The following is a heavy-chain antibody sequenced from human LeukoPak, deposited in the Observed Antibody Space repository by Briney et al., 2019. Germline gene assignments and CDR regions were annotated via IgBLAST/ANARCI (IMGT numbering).Heavy chain of an antibody. Sequence: ASVKVSFRASGYTFTDYYMHWVRQAPGQGLEWMGWINPKSGATNCAQKFKGRVTLTRDTSITTGYMELSRLTSDDTAMYYCAKDGGYTGYDGGWFDPWGQGSLVTVSS. J-gene: IGHJ5*02. CDR2: INPKSGAT. V-gene: IGHV1-2*02. D-gene: IGHD5-12*01. CDR1: GYTFTDYY. CDR3: AKDGGYTGYDGGWFDP.